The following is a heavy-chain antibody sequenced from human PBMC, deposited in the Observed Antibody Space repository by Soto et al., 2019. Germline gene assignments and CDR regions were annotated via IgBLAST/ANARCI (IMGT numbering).Heavy chain of an antibody. Sequence: SCAASGFTFSSYGMHWVRQAPGKGLEWVAVISYDGSNKYYADSVKGRFTISRDNSKNTLYPQMNSLRAEDTAVYYCAKDLARLTFFDYWGQGTLVTVSS. D-gene: IGHD6-6*01. CDR3: AKDLARLTFFDY. J-gene: IGHJ4*02. CDR2: ISYDGSNK. CDR1: GFTFSSYG. V-gene: IGHV3-30*18.